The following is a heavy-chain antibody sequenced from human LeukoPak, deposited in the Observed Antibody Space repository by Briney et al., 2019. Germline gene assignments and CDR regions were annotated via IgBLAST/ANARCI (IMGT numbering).Heavy chain of an antibody. CDR1: GGSISSYY. J-gene: IGHJ4*02. D-gene: IGHD1-14*01. CDR2: IYYSGST. V-gene: IGHV4-59*01. Sequence: SETLSLTCTVSGGSISSYYWSWIRQPPGKGLEWIGYIYYSGSTNYNPSLKSRVTISVDTSKNQFSLKLSSVTAADTAVYYCARDSTRYTTVPLDYWGQGTLVTVSS. CDR3: ARDSTRYTTVPLDY.